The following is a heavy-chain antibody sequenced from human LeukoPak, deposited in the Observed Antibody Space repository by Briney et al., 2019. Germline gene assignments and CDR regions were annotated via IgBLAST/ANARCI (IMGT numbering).Heavy chain of an antibody. D-gene: IGHD2-15*01. V-gene: IGHV1-24*01. Sequence: ASVRVSCTVSGYTLTELSMHWVRQAPGKGLEWMGDFDPEDGETIYAQKFQGRVTMTEDTSTDTAYMELSSLRSEDTAVYYCATDQEYCSGGSCYSGNWGQGTLVTVSS. J-gene: IGHJ4*02. CDR3: ATDQEYCSGGSCYSGN. CDR2: FDPEDGET. CDR1: GYTLTELS.